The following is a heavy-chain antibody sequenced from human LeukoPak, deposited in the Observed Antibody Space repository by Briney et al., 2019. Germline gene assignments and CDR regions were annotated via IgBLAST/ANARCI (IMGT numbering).Heavy chain of an antibody. CDR1: GFTFSSYE. CDR2: ISSSGSTI. Sequence: GGSLRLSCAASGFTFSSYEMNWVRQAPGKGLEWVSYISSSGSTIYYADSVKGRFTISRDNAKNTLYLQMNSLRAEDTAVYYCARDTPLIRSVARNYYYYYMDVWGKGTTVTVSS. D-gene: IGHD6-19*01. J-gene: IGHJ6*03. V-gene: IGHV3-48*03. CDR3: ARDTPLIRSVARNYYYYYMDV.